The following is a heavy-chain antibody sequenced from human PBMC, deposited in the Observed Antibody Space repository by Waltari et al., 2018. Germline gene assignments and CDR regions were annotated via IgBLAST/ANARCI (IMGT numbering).Heavy chain of an antibody. J-gene: IGHJ4*02. CDR1: GGSISSGSYY. V-gene: IGHV4-61*02. CDR2: IYTSGST. D-gene: IGHD4-17*01. CDR3: ARVTYGDTDY. Sequence: QVQLQESGPGLVKPSQTLSLTCTVSGGSISSGSYYWSWIRQPAGKGLEWIGRIYTSGSTNYNPSLKSRVTISVDTSKNQFSLKLSSVTAADTAVYYCARVTYGDTDYWGQGTLVTVSS.